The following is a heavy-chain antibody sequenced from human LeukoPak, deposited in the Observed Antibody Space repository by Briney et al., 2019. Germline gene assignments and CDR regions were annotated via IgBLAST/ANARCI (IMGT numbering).Heavy chain of an antibody. CDR2: IIPIFGTA. CDR1: GYTFTSYA. Sequence: AASVKVSCKASGYTFTSYAISWVRQAPGQGLEWMGGIIPIFGTANYAQKFQGRVTITADESTSTAYMELSSVRSEDTAVYYCGYSSGLGHFDYWGQGTLVTVSS. CDR3: GYSSGLGHFDY. V-gene: IGHV1-69*13. J-gene: IGHJ4*02. D-gene: IGHD6-19*01.